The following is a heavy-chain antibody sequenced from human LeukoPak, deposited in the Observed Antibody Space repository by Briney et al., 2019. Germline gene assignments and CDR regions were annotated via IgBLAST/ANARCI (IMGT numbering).Heavy chain of an antibody. J-gene: IGHJ5*02. CDR3: AKQSNMASSWGFDP. D-gene: IGHD6-13*01. V-gene: IGHV3-23*01. Sequence: GGPLRLSCAASGFTFSSYAMSWVRQAPGKGLEWVSSISGSGSSTYYADSVRGRFTIPRDNSKNTLYLQMNSLRAEDTAVYYCAKQSNMASSWGFDPWGQGTLVTVSS. CDR2: ISGSGSST. CDR1: GFTFSSYA.